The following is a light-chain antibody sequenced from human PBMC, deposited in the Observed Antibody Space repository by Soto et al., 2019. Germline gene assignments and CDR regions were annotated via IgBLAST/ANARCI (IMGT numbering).Light chain of an antibody. CDR2: GTS. Sequence: EVVLTQSPGTLSLSPGVRATVSCRASQTVHSSFFAWYQQKGGQAPRLLIYGTSNRAAGIPDRFSGHGSGTDFTLTIDRLEPEDFAMYFCQQHGGSPPYTFGRGTRVEI. J-gene: IGKJ2*01. V-gene: IGKV3-20*01. CDR3: QQHGGSPPYT. CDR1: QTVHSSF.